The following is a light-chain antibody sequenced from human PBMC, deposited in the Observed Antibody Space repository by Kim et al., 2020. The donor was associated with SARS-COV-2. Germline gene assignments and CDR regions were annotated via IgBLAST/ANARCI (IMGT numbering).Light chain of an antibody. CDR2: QDR. V-gene: IGLV3-1*01. Sequence: SYELTQPPSVSVSPGQTATITCSGDKLGDRYVSWHQQKPGQSPVLLIYQDRKRPSGIPARFSGSNSGNTSTLTITGTQAVDEADYYCQTWAGSKGVFGLGTKVTVL. CDR3: QTWAGSKGV. CDR1: KLGDRY. J-gene: IGLJ1*01.